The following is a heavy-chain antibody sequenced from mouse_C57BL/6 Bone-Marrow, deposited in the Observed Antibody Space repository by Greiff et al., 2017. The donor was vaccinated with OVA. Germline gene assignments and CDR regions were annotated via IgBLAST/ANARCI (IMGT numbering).Heavy chain of an antibody. V-gene: IGHV5-15*01. CDR2: ISNLAYSI. Sequence: EVKLQESGGGLVQPGGSLKLSCAASGFTFSDYGMAWVRQAPRKGPEWVAFISNLAYSIYYADTVTGRFTISRENAKNTLYLEMSSLRSEDTAMYYCARRAGRGFYFDYWGQGTTLTVSS. CDR3: ARRAGRGFYFDY. J-gene: IGHJ2*01. CDR1: GFTFSDYG.